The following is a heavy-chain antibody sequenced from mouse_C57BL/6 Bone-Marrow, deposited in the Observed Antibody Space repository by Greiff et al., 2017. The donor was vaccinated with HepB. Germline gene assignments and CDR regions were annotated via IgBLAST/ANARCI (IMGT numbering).Heavy chain of an antibody. D-gene: IGHD1-1*01. CDR1: GYSITSGYY. Sequence: ESGPGLVKPSQSLSLTCSVTGYSITSGYYWNWIRQFPGNKLEWMGYISYDGSNNYNPSLKNRISITRDTSKNQFFLKLNSVTTEDTATYYCARDTLYYYGSSYKYFDVWGTGTTVTVSS. CDR3: ARDTLYYYGSSYKYFDV. J-gene: IGHJ1*03. V-gene: IGHV3-6*01. CDR2: ISYDGSN.